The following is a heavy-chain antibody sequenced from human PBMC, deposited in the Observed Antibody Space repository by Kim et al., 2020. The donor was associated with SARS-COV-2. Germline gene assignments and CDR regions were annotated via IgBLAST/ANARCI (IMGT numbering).Heavy chain of an antibody. J-gene: IGHJ4*02. CDR3: TTDTGQLVLAV. D-gene: IGHD6-13*01. Sequence: DYAAPVKGRFPISRDDSKNTLYLQMNSLKTEDTAVDYCTTDTGQLVLAVWGQGTLVTVSS. V-gene: IGHV3-15*01.